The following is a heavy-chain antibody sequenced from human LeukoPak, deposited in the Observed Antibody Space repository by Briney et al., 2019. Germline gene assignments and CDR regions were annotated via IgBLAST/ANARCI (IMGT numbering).Heavy chain of an antibody. CDR2: ISSSSSYI. V-gene: IGHV3-21*01. CDR3: ARDLRPTKNYYYYHGMDV. CDR1: GFTFSSYS. D-gene: IGHD5-12*01. Sequence: PGGSLRLSCAASGFTFSSYSMNWVRQAPGKGLEWVSSISSSSSYIYYADSVKGRFTISRDNAKNSLYLQMNSLRAEDTAVYYCARDLRPTKNYYYYHGMDVWGQGTTVTVSS. J-gene: IGHJ6*02.